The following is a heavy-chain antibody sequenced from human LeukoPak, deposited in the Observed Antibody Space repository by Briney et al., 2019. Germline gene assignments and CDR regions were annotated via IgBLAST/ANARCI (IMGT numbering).Heavy chain of an antibody. Sequence: ASVKVSCKASGYTFTGYYMHWVRQAPGQGLEWMGWINPNSGGTNYAQKFQGRVTMTRDTSISTAYMELSRLRSDDTAVYYCARVGSPGEDTAMVSWFDPWGQGTLVTVSS. CDR3: ARVGSPGEDTAMVSWFDP. CDR2: INPNSGGT. CDR1: GYTFTGYY. D-gene: IGHD5-18*01. J-gene: IGHJ5*02. V-gene: IGHV1-2*02.